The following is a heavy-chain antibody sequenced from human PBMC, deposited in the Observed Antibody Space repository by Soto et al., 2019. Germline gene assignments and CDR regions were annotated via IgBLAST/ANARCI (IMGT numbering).Heavy chain of an antibody. CDR1: GFTLSDVW. CDR3: SHGYTQYFES. J-gene: IGHJ4*02. CDR2: IKSESAGGTT. D-gene: IGHD5-18*01. V-gene: IGHV3-15*07. Sequence: PVGSLRLSCAVSGFTLSDVWMNWVRQAPGKGLEWVGLIKSESAGGTTEYAAPVKGRFTISRDDSENTLYLQMNSLETEDTAVYYCSHGYTQYFESWGQGALVTVS.